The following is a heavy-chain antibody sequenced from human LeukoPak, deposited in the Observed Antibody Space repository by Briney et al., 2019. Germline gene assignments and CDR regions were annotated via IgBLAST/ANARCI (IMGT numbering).Heavy chain of an antibody. CDR3: ARDGSGSYYAY. CDR2: IKQDGSEK. Sequence: GGSLRLSCAASGFTFSGYWMSWVRQAPVKGLEWVANIKQDGSEKNYVDSVKGRFTISRDNAKNSLYLQMNSLRAEDTAVYYCARDGSGSYYAYWGQGTLVTVSS. J-gene: IGHJ4*02. D-gene: IGHD1-26*01. CDR1: GFTFSGYW. V-gene: IGHV3-7*01.